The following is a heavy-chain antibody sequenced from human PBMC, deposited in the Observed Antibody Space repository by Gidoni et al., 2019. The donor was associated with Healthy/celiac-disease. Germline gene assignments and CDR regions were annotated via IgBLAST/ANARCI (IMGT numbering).Heavy chain of an antibody. D-gene: IGHD5-12*01. J-gene: IGHJ4*02. CDR1: GGTFSSYA. V-gene: IGHV1-69*01. Sequence: QVQLVQSGAEVKKTGSSVKVSCKASGGTFSSYAISWVRQATGQGLEWMGGIIPIFGTANYAQKFQGRVTITADESTSTGYMELSSLRSEDTAVYYCARSMEPDIVATFDYWGQGTLVTVSS. CDR2: IIPIFGTA. CDR3: ARSMEPDIVATFDY.